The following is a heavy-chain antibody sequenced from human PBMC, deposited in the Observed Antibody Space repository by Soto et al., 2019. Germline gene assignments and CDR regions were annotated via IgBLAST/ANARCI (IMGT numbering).Heavy chain of an antibody. CDR3: VKVLARGVGVPRFYFDS. D-gene: IGHD2-2*01. J-gene: IGHJ4*02. CDR1: GFTFSNSW. CDR2: INADGTST. V-gene: IGHV3-74*01. Sequence: GGSLRLSCAASGFTFSNSWMHWVRQVSGKGLEWVSRINADGTSTSYADSVKGRFTISRDNAKNTLYLHVNSLRAEDTAVYYCVKVLARGVGVPRFYFDSCGQGPLVTVS.